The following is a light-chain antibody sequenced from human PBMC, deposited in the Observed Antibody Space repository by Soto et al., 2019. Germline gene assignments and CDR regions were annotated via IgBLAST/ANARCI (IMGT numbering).Light chain of an antibody. V-gene: IGLV1-51*02. J-gene: IGLJ3*02. CDR2: ENN. CDR3: GTWDITLNINWV. Sequence: QSVLTQPPSVSAAPGQKVTISCSGSSSNIGNNYVSWYQQLPGTAPKLLIYENNKRPSGIPDRFSGSKSGTSATLRITGLQTGDEADYYCGTWDITLNINWVFGGGTKLTVL. CDR1: SSNIGNNY.